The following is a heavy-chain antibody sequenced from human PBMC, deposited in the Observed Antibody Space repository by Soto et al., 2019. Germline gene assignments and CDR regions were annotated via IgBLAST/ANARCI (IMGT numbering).Heavy chain of an antibody. Sequence: ASVKVSCKASGYTFRSYGISWVRQAPGQGLEWMGWISAYNGNTHYAQKLQGRVTMTTDTSTTTAYMELRSLRSDDTAVYYCARDQGATTAFDYWGQGTLVTVSS. CDR3: ARDQGATTAFDY. D-gene: IGHD1-26*01. J-gene: IGHJ4*02. CDR1: GYTFRSYG. CDR2: ISAYNGNT. V-gene: IGHV1-18*04.